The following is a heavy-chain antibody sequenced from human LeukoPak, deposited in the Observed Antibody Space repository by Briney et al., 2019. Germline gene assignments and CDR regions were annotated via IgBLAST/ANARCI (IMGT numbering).Heavy chain of an antibody. CDR1: GLTFSSYA. V-gene: IGHV3-23*01. CDR3: AKDMNSWRDGSGLGDYFDY. Sequence: GGSLRLSCAASGLTFSSYAMSWVRQAPGKWLEWVSGTSGSGRSIHYADSVKGRFTISRDNSKNTLYLQMNSLRADDTAVYYCAKDMNSWRDGSGLGDYFDYWGQGTLVTVSS. CDR2: TSGSGRSI. D-gene: IGHD6-19*01. J-gene: IGHJ4*02.